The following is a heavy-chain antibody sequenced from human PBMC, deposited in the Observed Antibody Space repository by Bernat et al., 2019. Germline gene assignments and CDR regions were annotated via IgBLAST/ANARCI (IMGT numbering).Heavy chain of an antibody. CDR1: GFTFSNYA. J-gene: IGHJ4*02. CDR3: AKDRRVVTGVGRQNFGH. CDR2: ISGSGDST. Sequence: EVQLLESGGGLVQPGGSLRLSCAASGFTFSNYAMSWVRQAPGKGLEWVSTISGSGDSTYYADSVKGRFTISRDNSKNTLFLQMNSLRAEDTALYYCAKDRRVVTGVGRQNFGHWGQGSLVTVSS. D-gene: IGHD2-21*02. V-gene: IGHV3-23*01.